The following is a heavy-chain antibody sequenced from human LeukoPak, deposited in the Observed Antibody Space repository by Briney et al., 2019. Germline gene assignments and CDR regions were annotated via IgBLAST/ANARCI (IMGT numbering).Heavy chain of an antibody. Sequence: GGSLRLSCAASGFTFSTYCMHWVRQAPGKGLVWVPYINIDERITGYADSVKGRFTISRDNAKNTLYLQMNSLRAEDTAIYYCFREGGDWGQGTLVTVSS. CDR2: INIDERIT. CDR3: FREGGD. CDR1: GFTFSTYC. D-gene: IGHD3-10*01. V-gene: IGHV3-74*01. J-gene: IGHJ4*02.